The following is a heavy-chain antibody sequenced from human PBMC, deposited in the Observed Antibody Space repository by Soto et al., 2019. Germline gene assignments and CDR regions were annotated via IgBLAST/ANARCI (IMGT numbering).Heavy chain of an antibody. D-gene: IGHD6-13*01. CDR2: MNPNSGNT. J-gene: IGHJ3*02. CDR1: GYTFTSYD. V-gene: IGHV1-8*01. Sequence: ASVKVSCKASGYTFTSYDINWVRQATGQGLEWMGWMNPNSGNTGYAQKFQGRVTMTRNTSISTAYMELSSLRSEDTAVYYCARAIAAAGTDVFDIWGQGTMVTVSS. CDR3: ARAIAAAGTDVFDI.